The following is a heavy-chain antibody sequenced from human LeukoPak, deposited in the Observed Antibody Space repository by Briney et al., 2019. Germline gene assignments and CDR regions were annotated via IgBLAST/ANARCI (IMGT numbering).Heavy chain of an antibody. CDR1: GFTFSNAW. Sequence: GGSLRLSCAASGFTFSNAWMSWVRQAPGKGLEWVGRIKSRSAGGTTDYAAPVKGRFTISRDDSENTVYLQMNSLRAEDTAVYYCAREGAVAGKGIDYWGQGTLVTVSS. V-gene: IGHV3-15*01. CDR2: IKSRSAGGTT. CDR3: AREGAVAGKGIDY. J-gene: IGHJ4*02. D-gene: IGHD6-19*01.